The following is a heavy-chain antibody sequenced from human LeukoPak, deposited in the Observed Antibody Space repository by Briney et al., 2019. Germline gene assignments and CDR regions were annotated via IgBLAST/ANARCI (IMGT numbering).Heavy chain of an antibody. J-gene: IGHJ4*02. D-gene: IGHD3-22*01. CDR3: AKEDDSSGYDPLFDY. V-gene: IGHV3-9*01. CDR1: GFTFSSYA. Sequence: GGSLRLSCAASGFTFSSYAMSWVRQAPGKGLEWVSGISWNSGSIGYADSVKGRFTISRDNAKNSLYLQMNSLRAEDTALYYCAKEDDSSGYDPLFDYWGQGTLVTVSS. CDR2: ISWNSGSI.